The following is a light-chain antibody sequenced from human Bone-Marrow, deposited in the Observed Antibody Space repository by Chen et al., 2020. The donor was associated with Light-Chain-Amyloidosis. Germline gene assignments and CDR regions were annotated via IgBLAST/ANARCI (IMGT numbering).Light chain of an antibody. Sequence: QSALTQPASVSGSPGQSITFSCTGTSSDVGGYNYVSWYQQHPGKAPKLIIYDVSDRPSGVSDRFSGSQSGNPASLTISGLQAEDEADYYCASYTSAATWVFGGGTKLTVL. CDR1: SSDVGGYNY. J-gene: IGLJ3*02. CDR3: ASYTSAATWV. V-gene: IGLV2-14*03. CDR2: DVS.